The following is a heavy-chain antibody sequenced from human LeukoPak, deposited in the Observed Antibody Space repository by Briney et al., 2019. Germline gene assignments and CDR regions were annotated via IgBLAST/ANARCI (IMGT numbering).Heavy chain of an antibody. CDR2: INHSGST. CDR1: GGSISSYY. D-gene: IGHD2-15*01. Sequence: SETLSLTCTVSGGSISSYYWSWIRQPPGKGLEWIGEINHSGSTNYNPSLKSRVTISVDTSKNQFSLKLSSVTAADTAVYYCARRPRYCSGGSCYHFDYWGQGTLVTVSS. CDR3: ARRPRYCSGGSCYHFDY. V-gene: IGHV4-34*01. J-gene: IGHJ4*02.